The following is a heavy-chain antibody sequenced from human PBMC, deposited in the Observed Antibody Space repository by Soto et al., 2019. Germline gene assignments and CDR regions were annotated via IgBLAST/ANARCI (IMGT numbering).Heavy chain of an antibody. CDR1: GGSINSGDYS. CDR2: IYHTGTT. CDR3: ATCRWYVFDY. J-gene: IGHJ4*02. Sequence: SKTLSLTCTVSGGSINSGDYSWTWIRQPPGKGLEWIGYIYHTGTTYHNMSLRSRVTISVDTSKNQFSLTLTSVTAADTAVYYCATCRWYVFDYWGQGTQVTVSS. D-gene: IGHD6-13*01. V-gene: IGHV4-30-2*01.